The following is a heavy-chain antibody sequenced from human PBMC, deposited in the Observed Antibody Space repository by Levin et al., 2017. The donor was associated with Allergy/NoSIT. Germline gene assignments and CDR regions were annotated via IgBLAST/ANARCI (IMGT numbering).Heavy chain of an antibody. Sequence: ASVKVSCAASGFTFSSYWMSWVRQAPGKGLEWVANIKQDGSEKYYVDSVKGRFTISRDNAKNSLYLQMNSLRAEDTAVYYCARANLHYDFWSGYYYYYYGMDVWGQGTTVTVSS. CDR1: GFTFSSYW. CDR2: IKQDGSEK. J-gene: IGHJ6*02. CDR3: ARANLHYDFWSGYYYYYYGMDV. D-gene: IGHD3-3*01. V-gene: IGHV3-7*01.